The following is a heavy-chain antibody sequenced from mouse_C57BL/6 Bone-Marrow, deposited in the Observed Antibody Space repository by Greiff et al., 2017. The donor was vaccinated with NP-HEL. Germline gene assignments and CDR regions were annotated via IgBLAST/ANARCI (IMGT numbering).Heavy chain of an antibody. D-gene: IGHD2-4*01. V-gene: IGHV1-82*01. CDR1: GYAFSSSW. Sequence: QVQLQQSGPELVKPGASVKISCKASGYAFSSSWMNWVKQRPGKGLEWIGRIYPGDGDTNYNGKFKGKATLTADKSSSTAYMQLSSLTSEDSAVYFCARPYDYDVAWFAYWGQGTLVTVSA. CDR3: ARPYDYDVAWFAY. J-gene: IGHJ3*01. CDR2: IYPGDGDT.